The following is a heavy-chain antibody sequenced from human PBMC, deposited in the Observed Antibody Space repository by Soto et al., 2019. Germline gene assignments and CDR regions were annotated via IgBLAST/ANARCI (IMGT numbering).Heavy chain of an antibody. J-gene: IGHJ5*02. CDR2: IYYRGST. Sequence: QVQLQESGPGLVKPSQTLSLTCTVSGGSISSGAYFWSWIRQHPGRGLEWIGYIYYRGSTYYNPSLKSRLSISVDTSKNQFSLNLTSVTAADTAMYYCARAEGYSSSGGLFDPWGQGILVTVSS. D-gene: IGHD2-2*01. CDR1: GGSISSGAYF. CDR3: ARAEGYSSSGGLFDP. V-gene: IGHV4-31*03.